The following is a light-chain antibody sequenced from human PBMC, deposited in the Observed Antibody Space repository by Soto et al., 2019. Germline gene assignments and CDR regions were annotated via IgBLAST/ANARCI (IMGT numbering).Light chain of an antibody. Sequence: EIVLTQSPGTLSLSPGERATLSCRASQSVSSYLAWYQQKPGQAPRLLIYDTSNRATGIPARFSGSGSGTDFTLTITTLEPEDSAVYFCQQYASSPYTFGQGTRLEIK. CDR2: DTS. V-gene: IGKV3-20*01. CDR3: QQYASSPYT. CDR1: QSVSSY. J-gene: IGKJ5*01.